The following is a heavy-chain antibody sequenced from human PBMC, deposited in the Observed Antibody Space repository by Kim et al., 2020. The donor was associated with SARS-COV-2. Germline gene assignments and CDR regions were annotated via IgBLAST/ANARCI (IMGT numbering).Heavy chain of an antibody. J-gene: IGHJ4*02. D-gene: IGHD1-26*01. CDR1: GFTFSNYA. Sequence: GGSLRLSCAASGFTFSNYAMTWACRAPGKGLEWVSIISSGGGHTYYPDSVNGRFTISRDNFRNTVSLQMSSLRAEDTAVYYCAKAAGETTREGADNWGRG. CDR3: AKAAGETTREGADN. V-gene: IGHV3-23*01. CDR2: ISSGGGHT.